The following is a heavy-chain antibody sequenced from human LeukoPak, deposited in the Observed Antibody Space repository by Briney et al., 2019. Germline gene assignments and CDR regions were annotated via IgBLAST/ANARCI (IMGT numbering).Heavy chain of an antibody. V-gene: IGHV3-23*01. D-gene: IGHD6-13*01. Sequence: MSATDGSAQYADSVRGRFSISRDNSKNSLYLQMNSLGDEDTAVYFCAKARVAAAGTGAFDVWGQGTMVTVSS. CDR3: AKARVAAAGTGAFDV. CDR2: MSATDGSA. J-gene: IGHJ3*01.